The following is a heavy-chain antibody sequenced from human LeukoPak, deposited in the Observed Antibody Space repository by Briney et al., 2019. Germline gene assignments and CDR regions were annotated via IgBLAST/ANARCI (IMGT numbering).Heavy chain of an antibody. CDR1: RFTLSSYW. D-gene: IGHD6-19*01. V-gene: IGHV3-7*03. J-gene: IGHJ4*02. CDR2: IKQDGSER. CDR3: ATGAGCGY. Sequence: PGGSLRLSCAASRFTLSSYWMTWVRQAPGKGLEWVANIKQDGSERNYVDSVKGRFTISRDNAKNSLYLQMNTLRDEDTAVYYCATGAGCGYWGQGPLVTVSS.